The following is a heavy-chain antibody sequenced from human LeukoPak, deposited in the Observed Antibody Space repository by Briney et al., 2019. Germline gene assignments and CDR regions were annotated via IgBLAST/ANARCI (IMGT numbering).Heavy chain of an antibody. D-gene: IGHD3-3*01. J-gene: IGHJ6*02. V-gene: IGHV4-31*03. Sequence: SETLSLTCTVSGGSISSGGYYWSWIRQHPGKGLEWIGYIYYSGSTYYNPSLKSRVTISVDTSKNQFSLKLSSVTAADTAVYYCARDFWSGYYTNYYYYGMDVWGQGTTVTVSS. CDR3: ARDFWSGYYTNYYYYGMDV. CDR1: GGSISSGGYY. CDR2: IYYSGST.